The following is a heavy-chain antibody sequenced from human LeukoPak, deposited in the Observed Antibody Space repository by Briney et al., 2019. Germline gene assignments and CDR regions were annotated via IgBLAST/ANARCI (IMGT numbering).Heavy chain of an antibody. CDR1: GGSISSYY. D-gene: IGHD6-19*01. CDR3: ARGPSGGWREFYYYYGMDV. V-gene: IGHV4-59*01. Sequence: SSETLSLTCTVSGGSISSYYWSWIRQPPGKGLEWIGYIYYSGSTNYNPSLKSRVTISVDTSKNQFSLKLGSVTAADTAVYYCARGPSGGWREFYYYYGMDVWGQGTTVTVSS. CDR2: IYYSGST. J-gene: IGHJ6*02.